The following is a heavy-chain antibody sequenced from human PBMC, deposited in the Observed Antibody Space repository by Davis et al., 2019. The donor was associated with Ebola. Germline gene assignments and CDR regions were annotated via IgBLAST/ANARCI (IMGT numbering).Heavy chain of an antibody. J-gene: IGHJ6*02. D-gene: IGHD3-9*01. V-gene: IGHV1-8*01. Sequence: AASVHVSCKASGYTFTTYDIHWVRQATGQGLEWMGWMNPNSENTGYAQKFQGRVTMTRSTSISTAYMELSSLRSEDTAVYCCSRGGYFDWLTRWHYYGMDVWGQGTTVTVSS. CDR3: SRGGYFDWLTRWHYYGMDV. CDR1: GYTFTTYD. CDR2: MNPNSENT.